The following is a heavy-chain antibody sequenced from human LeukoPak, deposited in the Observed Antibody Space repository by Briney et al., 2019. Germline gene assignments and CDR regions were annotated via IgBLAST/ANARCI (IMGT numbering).Heavy chain of an antibody. CDR2: ISYDGSNK. Sequence: GGSLRLSCAASGFTFSGYGMHWVRQTPGKGLEWVAVISYDGSNKYYADSVKGRFTISQDNSQNTKYLQINSLRAEDTAMYYCAKDGSGLIYYCDQWGQGTLVTVSS. V-gene: IGHV3-30*18. CDR1: GFTFSGYG. D-gene: IGHD3/OR15-3a*01. J-gene: IGHJ4*02. CDR3: AKDGSGLIYYCDQ.